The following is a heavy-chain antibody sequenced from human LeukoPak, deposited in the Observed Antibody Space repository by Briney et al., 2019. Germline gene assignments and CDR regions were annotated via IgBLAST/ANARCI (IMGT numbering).Heavy chain of an antibody. V-gene: IGHV3-21*01. D-gene: IGHD5-18*01. CDR1: GFTFSSYS. Sequence: GGSLRLSCAASGFTFSSYSMNWVRQAPGKGLEWVSSISSSSSYIYYADSVKDRFTISRDNAKNSLYLQMNSLRAEDTAVYYCARDRAWIQLLIYWGQGTLVTVSS. CDR2: ISSSSSYI. J-gene: IGHJ4*02. CDR3: ARDRAWIQLLIY.